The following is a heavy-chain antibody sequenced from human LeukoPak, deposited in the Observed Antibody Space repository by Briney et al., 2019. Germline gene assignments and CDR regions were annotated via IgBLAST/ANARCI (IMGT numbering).Heavy chain of an antibody. D-gene: IGHD3-3*01. CDR2: IYTSGGT. Sequence: SETLSLTYAVYGGSFSGYYWSWIRQPAGKGLEWIGRIYTSGGTNYNPSLKSRVTISVDTSKNQFSLKLSSVTAADTAVYYCARDEIFGWFDPWGQGTLVTVSS. CDR3: ARDEIFGWFDP. J-gene: IGHJ5*02. V-gene: IGHV4-4*07. CDR1: GGSFSGYY.